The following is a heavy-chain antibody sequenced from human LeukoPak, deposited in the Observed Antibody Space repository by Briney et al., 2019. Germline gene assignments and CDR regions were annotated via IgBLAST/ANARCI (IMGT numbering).Heavy chain of an antibody. V-gene: IGHV1-18*01. CDR3: ARVGAYCSGISCFDY. Sequence: ASVKVSCKASGYTFTSYGISWVRQAPGQGLEWMGWISAYNGNTDHAHNFQGRVTMTTDRSTNTAYMELRSLESDDTAVYYCARVGAYCSGISCFDYWGQGTLVTVSS. J-gene: IGHJ4*02. CDR2: ISAYNGNT. CDR1: GYTFTSYG. D-gene: IGHD2-15*01.